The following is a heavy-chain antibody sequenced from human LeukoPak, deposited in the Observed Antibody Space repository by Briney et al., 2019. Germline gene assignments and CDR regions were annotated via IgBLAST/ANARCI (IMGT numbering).Heavy chain of an antibody. CDR1: GGTFSSYA. CDR2: IIPIFGTA. CDR3: VKRAVAGAWDYYYGMDV. Sequence: ASVKVSCKASGGTFSSYAISWVRQAPGQGLEWMGGIIPIFGTANYAQKFKGRVTITADESTSTAYMELSSLRSEDTAVYYCVKRAVAGAWDYYYGMDVWGQGTTVTVSS. V-gene: IGHV1-69*13. D-gene: IGHD6-19*01. J-gene: IGHJ6*02.